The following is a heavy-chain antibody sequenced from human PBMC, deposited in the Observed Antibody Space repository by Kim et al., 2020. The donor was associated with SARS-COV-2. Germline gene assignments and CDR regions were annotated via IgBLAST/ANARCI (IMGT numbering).Heavy chain of an antibody. CDR1: GFTFSSYE. J-gene: IGHJ6*02. CDR3: ARDGSGSYTRWTGDYYYGMDV. CDR2: ISSSGSTI. V-gene: IGHV3-48*03. Sequence: GGSLRLSCAASGFTFSSYEMNWVRQAPGKGLEWVSYISSSGSTIYYADSVKGRFTISRDNAKNSLYLQMNSLRAEDTAVYYCARDGSGSYTRWTGDYYYGMDVWGQGTTVTVSS. D-gene: IGHD3-10*01.